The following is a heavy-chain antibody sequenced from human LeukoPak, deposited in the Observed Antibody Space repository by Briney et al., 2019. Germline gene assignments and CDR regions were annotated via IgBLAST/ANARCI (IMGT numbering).Heavy chain of an antibody. V-gene: IGHV3-21*04. Sequence: GGSLRLSCAASGFTFSSHSMNWVRQDPGEGLEWVSSISSSSSYIYYADSVKGRFTISRDNAKNSLYLQMNSLRAEDTAIYYCVKPNDSGWWLFDYWGQGPLVTVSS. CDR1: GFTFSSHS. D-gene: IGHD6-13*01. CDR2: ISSSSSYI. J-gene: IGHJ4*02. CDR3: VKPNDSGWWLFDY.